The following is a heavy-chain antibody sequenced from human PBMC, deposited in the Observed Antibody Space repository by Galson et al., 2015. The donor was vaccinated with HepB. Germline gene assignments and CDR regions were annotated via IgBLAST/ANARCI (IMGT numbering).Heavy chain of an antibody. Sequence: LRLSCAAPGFTFGDYAMSWFRQAPGKGLEWVGFIRSKAYGGTTEYAASVKGRFTISRDDSKSIAYLQMNSLKTEDTAVYYCTRDLTRGSYYYGMDVWGQGTTVTVSS. J-gene: IGHJ6*01. CDR1: GFTFGDYA. CDR2: IRSKAYGGTT. D-gene: IGHD1-26*01. V-gene: IGHV3-49*03. CDR3: TRDLTRGSYYYGMDV.